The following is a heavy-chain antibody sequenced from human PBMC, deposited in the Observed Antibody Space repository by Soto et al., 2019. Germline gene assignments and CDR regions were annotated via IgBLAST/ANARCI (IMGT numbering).Heavy chain of an antibody. Sequence: EVQLLESGGGLVQPGGSLRLSCAASGFTFISYAMSWVRQAPGKGLEWVSAISGSGGSTYYADSVKGRFTISRDNSKNTLYLQMNSLRAEDTAVYYCATRVATLGVYFDLWGRGTLVTVSS. CDR3: ATRVATLGVYFDL. V-gene: IGHV3-23*01. CDR2: ISGSGGST. CDR1: GFTFISYA. J-gene: IGHJ2*01. D-gene: IGHD5-12*01.